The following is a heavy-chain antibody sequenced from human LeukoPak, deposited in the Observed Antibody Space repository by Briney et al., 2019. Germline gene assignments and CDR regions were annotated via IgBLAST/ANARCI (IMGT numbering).Heavy chain of an antibody. CDR2: IYYSGST. Sequence: GSLRLSCAASGFTVSSNYMSWIRQPPGKGLEWIGSIYYSGSTYYNPSLKSRVTISVDTSKNQFSLKLSSVTAADTAVYYCARSTRASYDFWSGYYMDVWGKGTTVTVSS. V-gene: IGHV4-39*07. CDR1: GFTVSSNY. CDR3: ARSTRASYDFWSGYYMDV. J-gene: IGHJ6*04. D-gene: IGHD3-3*01.